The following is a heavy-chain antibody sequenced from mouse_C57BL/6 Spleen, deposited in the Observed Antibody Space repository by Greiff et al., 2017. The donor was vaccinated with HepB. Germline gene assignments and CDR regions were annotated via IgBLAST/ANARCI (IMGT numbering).Heavy chain of an antibody. D-gene: IGHD1-1*01. Sequence: EVKLVESGGGLVKPGGSLKLSCAASGFTFSDYGMHWVRQAPEKGLEWVAYISSGSSTIYYADTVKGRFTISRDNAKNTLFLQMTSLRSEDTAMYYCARPGFAYYYGSRDAMDYWGQGTSVTVSS. J-gene: IGHJ4*01. V-gene: IGHV5-17*01. CDR2: ISSGSSTI. CDR1: GFTFSDYG. CDR3: ARPGFAYYYGSRDAMDY.